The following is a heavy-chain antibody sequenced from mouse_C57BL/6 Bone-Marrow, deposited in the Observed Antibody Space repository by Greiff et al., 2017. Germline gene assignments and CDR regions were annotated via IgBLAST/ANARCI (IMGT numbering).Heavy chain of an antibody. D-gene: IGHD1-1*01. J-gene: IGHJ2*01. CDR1: GFTFSSYG. CDR3: ARQITSFDY. CDR2: ISSGGSYT. V-gene: IGHV5-6*01. Sequence: EVMLVESGGDLVKPGGSLKLSCAASGFTFSSYGMSWVRQTPDKRLEWVATISSGGSYTYYPDSVKGRFTISRDNATNTLYLQMSSLKSEDTAMYYCARQITSFDYWGQGTTLTVSS.